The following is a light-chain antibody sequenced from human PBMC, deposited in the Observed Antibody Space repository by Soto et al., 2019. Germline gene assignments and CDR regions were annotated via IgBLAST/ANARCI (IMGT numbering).Light chain of an antibody. CDR1: QSVDSNY. J-gene: IGKJ1*01. Sequence: EIVLTQSPGTLSLSPGERATLSCRASQSVDSNYLGWYQQKPGQAPRLLIYAASSRATGIPDRFSGGGPGTDFTLTISRLEPEDFAVYYCQLYYSGMFGQGTKVEIK. CDR2: AAS. V-gene: IGKV3-20*01. CDR3: QLYYSGM.